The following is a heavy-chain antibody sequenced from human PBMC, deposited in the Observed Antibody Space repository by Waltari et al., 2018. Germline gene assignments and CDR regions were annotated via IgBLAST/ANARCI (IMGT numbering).Heavy chain of an antibody. D-gene: IGHD3-22*01. CDR2: LRNTGGT. J-gene: IGHJ4*02. Sequence: HVQLQESGPGLVKPSETLSLTCTVSGYFLSDAHWTWIRQAPGKGLEWIAYLRNTGGTKCTPSLQSRVTISADTSKKQFSLRLTSVTAADTAVYYCARLPTKYYDSIGWGFFDQWGQGILVTVSP. V-gene: IGHV4-59*08. CDR1: GYFLSDAH. CDR3: ARLPTKYYDSIGWGFFDQ.